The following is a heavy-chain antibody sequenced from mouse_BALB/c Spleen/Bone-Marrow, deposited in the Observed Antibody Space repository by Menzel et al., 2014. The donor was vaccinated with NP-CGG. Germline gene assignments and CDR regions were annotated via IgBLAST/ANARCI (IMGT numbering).Heavy chain of an antibody. CDR2: IDPYYGGI. CDR3: AISIECRPLVY. CDR1: GYSFTGYN. Sequence: EVQLQESGPELEKPGASVKISCKASGYSFTGYNMNWVKQNNGKSLEWIGNIDPYYGGINYNQKFKGKATLTVDKSSNTAYMQLKSLTSEDSAIYYCAISIECRPLVYWGQGTLVTVSA. V-gene: IGHV1-39*01. J-gene: IGHJ3*01.